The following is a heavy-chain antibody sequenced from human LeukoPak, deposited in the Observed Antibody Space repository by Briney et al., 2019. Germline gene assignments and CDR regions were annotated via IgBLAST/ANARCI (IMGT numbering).Heavy chain of an antibody. CDR3: ARYGSNNNEGWFDP. CDR1: GGSISSSRYY. D-gene: IGHD4-11*01. V-gene: IGHV4-39*07. J-gene: IGHJ5*02. CDR2: INYSGST. Sequence: SETLSLTCTVSGGSISSSRYYWGWIRQPPGKGLEWIGNINYSGSTYYSPSLKGRVTISVDTSKNQFSLNLRSVTAADTAVYYCARYGSNNNEGWFDPWGQGTLVTVSS.